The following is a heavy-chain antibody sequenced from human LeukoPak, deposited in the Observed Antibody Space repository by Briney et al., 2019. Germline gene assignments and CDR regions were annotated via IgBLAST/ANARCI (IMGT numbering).Heavy chain of an antibody. J-gene: IGHJ6*02. V-gene: IGHV3-7*01. CDR1: GFTFSKYW. D-gene: IGHD6-19*01. CDR2: IRQDGGDI. CDR3: ARVPLGTQQWLESRRGMDV. Sequence: GGSLRLSCTASGFTFSKYWMTWLRQAPGKGLEWVANIRQDGGDIHYVDSVKGRFTISRDNDKNSLYLQMNSLRAEDTAVYYCARVPLGTQQWLESRRGMDVWGQGTTVTVSS.